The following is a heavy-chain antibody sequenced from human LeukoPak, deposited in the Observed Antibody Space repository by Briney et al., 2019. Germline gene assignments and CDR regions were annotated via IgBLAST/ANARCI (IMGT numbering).Heavy chain of an antibody. CDR2: ISGSGGST. V-gene: IGHV3-23*01. J-gene: IGHJ4*02. Sequence: GGSLRLSCAASGFTFSSYGMSWVRQAPGKGLEWVSAISGSGGSTYYADSVKGRFTISRDNSKNTLYLQMNSLRAEDTAVYYCAKGRRYDILTGYSFSFDYWGQGTLVTVSS. CDR1: GFTFSSYG. D-gene: IGHD3-9*01. CDR3: AKGRRYDILTGYSFSFDY.